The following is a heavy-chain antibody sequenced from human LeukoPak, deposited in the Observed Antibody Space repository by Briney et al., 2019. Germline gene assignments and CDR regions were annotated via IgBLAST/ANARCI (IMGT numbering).Heavy chain of an antibody. CDR3: AKDVATRYYYYYGMDV. D-gene: IGHD5-12*01. J-gene: IGHJ6*02. V-gene: IGHV3-9*01. CDR2: ISWNSGSI. CDR1: GFTFDDYA. Sequence: GRSLRLSCAASGFTFDDYAMHWVRQAPGKGLEWASGISWNSGSIGYADSVKGRFTISRDNAKNSLYLQMNSLRAEDTALYYCAKDVATRYYYYYGMDVWGQGTTVTVSS.